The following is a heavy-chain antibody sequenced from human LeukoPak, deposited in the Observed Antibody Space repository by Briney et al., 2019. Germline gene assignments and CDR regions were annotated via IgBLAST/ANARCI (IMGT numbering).Heavy chain of an antibody. J-gene: IGHJ6*03. Sequence: SETLSLTCTVSGGSITSADHYWSWIRQPPGKGLEWIGYIYHSGNTYYNPSLESRVSISIDTSKSQFSLSLTFVTAADTAVYYCARAAHDLWTAPDHGYNMAVGGKGPTVTVPS. CDR1: GGSITSADHY. CDR3: ARAAHDLWTAPDHGYNMAV. CDR2: IYHSGNT. V-gene: IGHV4-30-4*08. D-gene: IGHD3-3*01.